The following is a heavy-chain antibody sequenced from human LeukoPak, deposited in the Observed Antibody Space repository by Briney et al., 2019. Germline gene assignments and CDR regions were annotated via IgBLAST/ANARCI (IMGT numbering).Heavy chain of an antibody. CDR1: GFIFNTYT. CDR2: ISSTSSTI. V-gene: IGHV3-48*01. D-gene: IGHD3-10*01. CDR3: ARGWGVYDY. Sequence: GGSLRLSCAASGFIFNTYTMIWVRQAPGKGLEWVSSISSTSSTIYYADSVRGRFTITRDNAKNSLYLQMNSLRAEDTAVYYCARGWGVYDYWGQGALVTVPS. J-gene: IGHJ4*02.